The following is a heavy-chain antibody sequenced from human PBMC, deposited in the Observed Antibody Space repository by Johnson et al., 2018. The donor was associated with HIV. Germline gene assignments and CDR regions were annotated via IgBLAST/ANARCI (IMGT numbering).Heavy chain of an antibody. D-gene: IGHD3-9*01. CDR2: MSFDGSNK. V-gene: IGHV3-30*04. Sequence: QVQLVESGGGVVQPGRSLRLSCAASGFSFSSYAMHWVRQAPGKGLEWVALMSFDGSNKYYADSVKGRFTISRDNSKNSLYLQMNSLRAEDTALYYCARRPNHDILTGKGGAFDIWGQGTMVTVSS. CDR1: GFSFSSYA. J-gene: IGHJ3*02. CDR3: ARRPNHDILTGKGGAFDI.